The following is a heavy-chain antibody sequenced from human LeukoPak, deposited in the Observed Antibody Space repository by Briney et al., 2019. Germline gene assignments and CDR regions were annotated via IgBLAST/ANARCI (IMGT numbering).Heavy chain of an antibody. CDR2: IIPIFGTA. D-gene: IGHD2-15*01. CDR1: GGTFSSYA. Sequence: ASVKVSFKASGGTFSSYAISWVRQAPGQGLEWMGGIIPIFGTANYAQKFQGRVTITTDESTSTAYMELSSLRSEDTAVYYCARVGDCSGGSCYPRRNYYMDVWGKGTTVTVSS. V-gene: IGHV1-69*05. J-gene: IGHJ6*03. CDR3: ARVGDCSGGSCYPRRNYYMDV.